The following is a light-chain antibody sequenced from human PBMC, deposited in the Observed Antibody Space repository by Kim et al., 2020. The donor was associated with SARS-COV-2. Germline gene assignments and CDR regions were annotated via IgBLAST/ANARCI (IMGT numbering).Light chain of an antibody. V-gene: IGLV2-8*01. CDR1: SSDVNYYKF. CDR3: SSYAGKNNCV. CDR2: EVN. J-gene: IGLJ1*01. Sequence: QSALTQPPSASGSPGQSVTISCTGISSDVNYYKFVSWYQQYPNKAPKLIIFEVNKRPAGVLDRFSGSKFGNTASLTISALQTDDEADYYCSSYAGKNNCVFGTGTKVTVL.